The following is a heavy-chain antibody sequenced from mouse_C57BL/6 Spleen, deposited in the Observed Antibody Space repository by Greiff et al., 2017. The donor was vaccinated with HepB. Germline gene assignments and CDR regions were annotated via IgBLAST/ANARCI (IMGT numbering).Heavy chain of an antibody. Sequence: VKLQQPGAELVRPGTSVKLSCKASGYTFTSYWMHWVKQRPGQGLEWIGVIDPSDSYTNYNQKFKGKATLTVDTSSSTAYMQLSSLTSEDSAVYYCASGDDYDGRVDYWGQGTTLTVSS. V-gene: IGHV1-59*01. CDR2: IDPSDSYT. D-gene: IGHD2-4*01. CDR3: ASGDDYDGRVDY. CDR1: GYTFTSYW. J-gene: IGHJ2*01.